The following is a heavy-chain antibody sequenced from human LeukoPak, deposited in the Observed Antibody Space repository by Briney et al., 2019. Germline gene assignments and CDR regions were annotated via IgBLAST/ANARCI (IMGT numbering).Heavy chain of an antibody. CDR3: ARGQKFGELWGVYY. Sequence: GRPLRLSCQASGFTFTFCGFHWVRQAPGKGLEWVALVSYDGSETFYADSVKGRVTISRDDSKNTVYLQMNSLRAEDTAIYYCARGQKFGELWGVYYWGQGTLVSVSS. V-gene: IGHV3-30*03. D-gene: IGHD3-10*01. CDR1: GFTFTFCG. CDR2: VSYDGSET. J-gene: IGHJ4*02.